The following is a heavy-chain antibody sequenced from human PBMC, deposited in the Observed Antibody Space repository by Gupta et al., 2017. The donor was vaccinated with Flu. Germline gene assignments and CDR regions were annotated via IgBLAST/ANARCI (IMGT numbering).Heavy chain of an antibody. J-gene: IGHJ4*02. Sequence: YWSWIRQDTGKGLEGIGEINHSERTNYHPALKSRVTRSGDTSNNQFSLKLNSGTAADTAVYYWAREVLYGGSNGNTGDSGDQGSRGTGSS. CDR3: AREVLYGGSNGNTGDS. CDR2: INHSERT. CDR1: Y. D-gene: IGHD1-26*01. V-gene: IGHV4-34*01.